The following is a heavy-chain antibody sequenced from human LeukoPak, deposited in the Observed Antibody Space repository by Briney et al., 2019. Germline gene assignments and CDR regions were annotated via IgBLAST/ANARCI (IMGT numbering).Heavy chain of an antibody. J-gene: IGHJ3*02. V-gene: IGHV4-59*01. CDR1: GGSISSYY. CDR3: ARDLGQQLGDAFDI. Sequence: PSETLSLTCTVSGGSISSYYRSWIRQPPGKGLEWIGYIYYSGSTNYNPSLKSRVTISVDTSKNQFSLKLSSVTAADTAVYYCARDLGQQLGDAFDIWGQGTMVTVSS. D-gene: IGHD6-13*01. CDR2: IYYSGST.